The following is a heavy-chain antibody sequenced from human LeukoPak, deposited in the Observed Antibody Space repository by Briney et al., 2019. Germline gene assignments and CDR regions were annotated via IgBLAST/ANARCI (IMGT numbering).Heavy chain of an antibody. CDR3: AELGITMIGGV. J-gene: IGHJ6*04. CDR1: GFSISYYG. CDR2: ISSSGSTI. D-gene: IGHD3-10*02. Sequence: GGSLRLSCAASGFSISYYGMHWVRQAPGKGLEWVSYISSSGSTIYYADSVKGRFTISRDNAKNSLYLQMNSLRAEDTAVYYCAELGITMIGGVWGKGTTVTISS. V-gene: IGHV3-48*03.